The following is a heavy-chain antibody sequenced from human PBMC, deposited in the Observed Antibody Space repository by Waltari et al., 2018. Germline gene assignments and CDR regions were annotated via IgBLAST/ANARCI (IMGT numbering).Heavy chain of an antibody. Sequence: EVQLLESGGGLVQPGGSLRLSCAASGFTFSSYAMSWVRQAPGKGLEWVSAISGSGGSTYYADSVKGRFTISRDNSKNTLYLQMNSLRAEDTAVYYCAKDGGRSGPRRGNWFDPWGQGTLVTVSS. D-gene: IGHD3-16*01. CDR3: AKDGGRSGPRRGNWFDP. V-gene: IGHV3-23*01. CDR1: GFTFSSYA. J-gene: IGHJ5*02. CDR2: ISGSGGST.